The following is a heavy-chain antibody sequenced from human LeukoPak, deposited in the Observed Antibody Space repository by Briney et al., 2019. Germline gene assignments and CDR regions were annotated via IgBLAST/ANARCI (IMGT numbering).Heavy chain of an antibody. CDR1: GGPFSGYY. Sequence: PSETLSLTCAVYGGPFSGYYWSWIRQPPGKGLEWSGEYNHSGSTNYNPSLKSRVTISVDTSKNQFSLKLSSVTAADTAVYYCARDFWHERWLQFHAFDIWGQGTMVTVSS. J-gene: IGHJ3*02. D-gene: IGHD5-24*01. CDR3: ARDFWHERWLQFHAFDI. CDR2: YNHSGST. V-gene: IGHV4-34*01.